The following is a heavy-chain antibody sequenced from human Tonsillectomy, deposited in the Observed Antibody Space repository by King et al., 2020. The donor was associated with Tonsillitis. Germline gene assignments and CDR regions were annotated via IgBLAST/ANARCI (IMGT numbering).Heavy chain of an antibody. V-gene: IGHV1-69*09. D-gene: IGHD5-18*01. Sequence: VQLVESGAEVKKPGSSVKVSCKASGGTFSSYAISWVRQAPGQGLEWMGRIIPILGIANYAQKFQGRVTITADKSTSTAYMVLSSLRSEDTAVYYCARDPSSDSYGYDWGQGTLVTVSS. CDR3: ARDPSSDSYGYD. CDR2: IIPILGIA. J-gene: IGHJ4*02. CDR1: GGTFSSYA.